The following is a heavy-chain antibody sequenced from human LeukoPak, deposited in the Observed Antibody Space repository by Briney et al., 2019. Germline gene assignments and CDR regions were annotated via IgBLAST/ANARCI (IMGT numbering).Heavy chain of an antibody. D-gene: IGHD4-17*01. CDR2: ISYDGSNK. V-gene: IGHV3-30-3*01. J-gene: IGHJ4*02. CDR3: ARVGDYDAYYFDY. CDR1: GFTFSSYA. Sequence: GGSLRLSCAASGFTFSSYAMHWVRQAPGKGLEWVAVISYDGSNKYYADSVKGRFTISRDNSKNTLYLQMNSLSAEDTAVYYCARVGDYDAYYFDYWGQGTLVTVSS.